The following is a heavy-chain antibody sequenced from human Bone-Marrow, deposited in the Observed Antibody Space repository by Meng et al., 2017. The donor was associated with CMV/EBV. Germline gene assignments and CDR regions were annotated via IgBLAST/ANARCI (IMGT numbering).Heavy chain of an antibody. CDR3: AKGAYSSFSTDWEYYFDY. J-gene: IGHJ4*02. CDR1: GFTFSSYA. Sequence: GGSLRLSCAASGFTFSSYAMHWVRQAPGKGLEWVAVISYDGSNKYYADSVKGRFTISRDNAKNSLYLQMNSLRAEDTALYYCAKGAYSSFSTDWEYYFDYWGQGTLVTVSS. CDR2: ISYDGSNK. D-gene: IGHD6-19*01. V-gene: IGHV3-30-3*02.